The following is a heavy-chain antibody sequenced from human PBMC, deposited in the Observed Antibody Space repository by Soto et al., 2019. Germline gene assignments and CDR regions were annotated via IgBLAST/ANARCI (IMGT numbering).Heavy chain of an antibody. Sequence: EVQLLESGGGLVQPGGSLRLSCVASGFTFNSYAMCWVRQAPGKALEWVSGITASGHRTYYADSVKGRFTSSRDNSRNALDLRIAGLPAEDTAVYYCAKDAPGRSGWFYWDYWG. D-gene: IGHD6-13*01. CDR3: AKDAPGRSGWFYWDY. J-gene: IGHJ4*01. CDR2: ITASGHRT. CDR1: GFTFNSYA. V-gene: IGHV3-23*01.